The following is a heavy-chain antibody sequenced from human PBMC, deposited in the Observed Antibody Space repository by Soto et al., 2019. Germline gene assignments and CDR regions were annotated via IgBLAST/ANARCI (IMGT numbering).Heavy chain of an antibody. Sequence: EVQLLESGGGLVQPGGSLRLSCAGSGYTHTFNTYAMSWVRQAPGKGLEWVAGISPTVGSTDYADSVMGRFTISRDNSKDTLFLQLSGLRVEAAAVYFCSKVKRGIVPTMVGVFDSWGRGALGTFS. V-gene: IGHV3-23*01. J-gene: IGHJ4*02. CDR2: ISPTVGST. D-gene: IGHD1-26*01. CDR3: SKVKRGIVPTMVGVFDS. CDR1: GYTHTFNTYA.